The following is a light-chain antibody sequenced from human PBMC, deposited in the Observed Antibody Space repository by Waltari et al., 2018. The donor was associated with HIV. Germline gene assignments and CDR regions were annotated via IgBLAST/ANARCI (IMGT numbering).Light chain of an antibody. CDR3: QQYYTFPRT. CDR2: GAS. J-gene: IGKJ1*01. V-gene: IGKV1D-16*01. Sequence: DIQITQSPPSLSASVGQRVTITCRASQTVRSSLAWYQQRPGKAPKSLVYGASKLQTEVPSRFSAGGSGTNFSLTISSLKPEDFATYSCQQYYTFPRTFGRGTRVDMK. CDR1: QTVRSS.